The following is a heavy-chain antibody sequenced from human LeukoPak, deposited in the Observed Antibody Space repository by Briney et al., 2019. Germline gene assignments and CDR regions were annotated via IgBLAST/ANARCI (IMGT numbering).Heavy chain of an antibody. J-gene: IGHJ4*02. Sequence: GGSLRLSCAASGFTVSSNYMSWVRQAPGKGLEWVGRIKSKTDGGTTDYAAPVKGRFTISRDDSKNTLYLQMNSLKTEDTAVYYCTTEGFWSGYSDYWGQGTLVTVSS. CDR1: GFTVSSNY. V-gene: IGHV3-15*01. D-gene: IGHD3-3*01. CDR3: TTEGFWSGYSDY. CDR2: IKSKTDGGTT.